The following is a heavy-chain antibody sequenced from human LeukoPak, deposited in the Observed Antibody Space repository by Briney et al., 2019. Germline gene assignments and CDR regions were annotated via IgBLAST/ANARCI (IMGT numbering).Heavy chain of an antibody. V-gene: IGHV4-4*07. Sequence: PSETLSLTCNFSTDSMTYIFWSWIRQPAGKGLEWIGRIYSSGSAHYNPSLKSRVTMSVDTSKNQFSLNLSSVTAADTAVYYCARHSTYIAAAGTFDYWGQGTLVTVSS. CDR3: ARHSTYIAAAGTFDY. CDR2: IYSSGSA. CDR1: TDSMTYIF. J-gene: IGHJ4*02. D-gene: IGHD6-13*01.